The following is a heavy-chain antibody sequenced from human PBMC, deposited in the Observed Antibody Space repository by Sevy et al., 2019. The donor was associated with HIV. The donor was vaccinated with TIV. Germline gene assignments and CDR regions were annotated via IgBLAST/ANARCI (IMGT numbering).Heavy chain of an antibody. CDR1: GFTGFTFGDLY. Sequence: AGGSLRLSCAASGFTGFTFGDLYMSWIRQAPGKGLEWVSYISSSGSSMYYADSVKGRFTISRDNAKNSLYLQMNSLRAEDTAFYYCATYIYDSSGLDYWGQGTLVTVSS. CDR2: ISSSGSSM. CDR3: ATYIYDSSGLDY. D-gene: IGHD3-22*01. V-gene: IGHV3-11*01. J-gene: IGHJ4*02.